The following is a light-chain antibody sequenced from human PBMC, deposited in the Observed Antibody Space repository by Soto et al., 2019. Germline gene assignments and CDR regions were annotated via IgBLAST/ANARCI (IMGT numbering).Light chain of an antibody. CDR1: QNINNY. V-gene: IGKV1-33*01. CDR2: DAS. J-gene: IGKJ4*01. Sequence: DIQRTQSPSSLSASVGDRVTITCQASQNINNYLSWYQQLPGKAPKLLIYDASKLETGVPSRFSGSASGTDFTFTISSLQPDDMATYYCHQYENFPRTFGGGTKLESK. CDR3: HQYENFPRT.